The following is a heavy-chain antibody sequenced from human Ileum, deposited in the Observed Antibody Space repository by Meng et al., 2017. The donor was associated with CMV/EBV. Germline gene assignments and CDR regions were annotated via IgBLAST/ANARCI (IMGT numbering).Heavy chain of an antibody. V-gene: IGHV4-30-4*08. D-gene: IGHD2-2*02. CDR3: ARGQKAAITPRRSWFDP. CDR2: IYYSGST. Sequence: LRLSCTVSGGSISSGDYYWSWIRQPPGKGLEWIGYIYYSGSTYYNPSLKSRVTISVDTSKNQFSLKLSSVTAADTAVYYCARGQKAAITPRRSWFDPWGQGTLVTVSS. CDR1: GGSISSGDYY. J-gene: IGHJ5*02.